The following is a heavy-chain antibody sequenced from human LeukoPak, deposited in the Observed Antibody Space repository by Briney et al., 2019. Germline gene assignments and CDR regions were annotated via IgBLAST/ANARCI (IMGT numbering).Heavy chain of an antibody. CDR1: GYTLTSYG. CDR2: ISAYNGNT. V-gene: IGHV1-18*01. Sequence: ASVKVSCKASGYTLTSYGISWVRQAPGQGLEWMGWISAYNGNTNYAQKLQGRVTMTTDTSTSTAYMELRSLRSDDTAVYYCARVLGVDCGGDCYLDYWGQGTLVTVSS. J-gene: IGHJ4*02. D-gene: IGHD2-21*02. CDR3: ARVLGVDCGGDCYLDY.